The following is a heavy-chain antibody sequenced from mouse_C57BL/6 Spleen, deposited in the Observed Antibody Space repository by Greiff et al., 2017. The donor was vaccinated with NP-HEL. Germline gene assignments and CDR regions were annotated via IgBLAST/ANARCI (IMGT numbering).Heavy chain of an antibody. J-gene: IGHJ1*03. V-gene: IGHV1-18*01. Sequence: VQLQQSGPELVKPGASVKIPCKASGYTFTDYDMDWVKQSHGKSLEWIGDINPNNGGTIYNQKFKGKATLTVDKSSSTAYMELRSLTSEDTAVYYCARRGPRYWYFDVWGTGTTVTVSS. CDR2: INPNNGGT. CDR1: GYTFTDYD. CDR3: ARRGPRYWYFDV.